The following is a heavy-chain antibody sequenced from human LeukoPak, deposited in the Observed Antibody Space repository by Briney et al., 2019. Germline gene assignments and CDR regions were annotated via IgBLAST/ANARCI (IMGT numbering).Heavy chain of an antibody. J-gene: IGHJ4*02. CDR3: AKASDTAMVTLFDY. V-gene: IGHV3-9*01. CDR2: ISWNSGSI. D-gene: IGHD5-18*01. Sequence: GGSLRLSCAASGFTFDDYAMHWVRQAPGKGLEWVSGISWNSGSIGYADSVKGRFTISRDNAKNPLYLQMNSLRAEDTALYYCAKASDTAMVTLFDYWGQGTLVTVSS. CDR1: GFTFDDYA.